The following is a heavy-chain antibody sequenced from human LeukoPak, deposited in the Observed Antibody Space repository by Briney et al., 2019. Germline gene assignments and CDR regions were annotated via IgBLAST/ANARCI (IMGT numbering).Heavy chain of an antibody. D-gene: IGHD3-10*01. CDR1: GFTFSSYA. CDR2: ISGSGGST. Sequence: GGSLRLSCAASGFTFSSYAMSWVRQAPGKGLEWVSGISGSGGSTYYADSVKGRFTISRDNSKNTLYLQMNSLRAEDTAVYYCARAIPTIWFGEPPPRYFDLWGRGALVTVSS. CDR3: ARAIPTIWFGEPPPRYFDL. J-gene: IGHJ2*01. V-gene: IGHV3-23*01.